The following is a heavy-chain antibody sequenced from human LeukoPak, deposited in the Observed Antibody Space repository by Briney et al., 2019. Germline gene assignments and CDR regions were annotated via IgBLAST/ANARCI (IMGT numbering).Heavy chain of an antibody. CDR2: ISYDGSNK. V-gene: IGHV3-30-3*01. CDR1: GFTFSSYA. D-gene: IGHD3-9*01. CDR3: ARSTRLRYFDWSTDAFDI. Sequence: PGGSLRLSCAASGFTFSSYAMHWVRQAPGKGLEWVAVISYDGSNKYYADSVKGRFTISRDNSKNTLYLQMNSLRAEDTAVYYCARSTRLRYFDWSTDAFDIWGQGTMVTVSS. J-gene: IGHJ3*02.